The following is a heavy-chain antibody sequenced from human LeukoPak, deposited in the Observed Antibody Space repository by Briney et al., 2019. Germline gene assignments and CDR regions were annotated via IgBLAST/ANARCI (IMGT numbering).Heavy chain of an antibody. CDR1: GGSISSGGYY. J-gene: IGHJ4*02. V-gene: IGHV4-61*08. CDR3: ARHYYGSGSYYLFDY. CDR2: IYYSGST. D-gene: IGHD3-10*01. Sequence: SETLSPTCTVSGGSISSGGYYWSWIRQPPGKGLEWIGYIYYSGSTNYNPSLKSRVTISVDTSKNQFSLKLSSVTAADTAVYYCARHYYGSGSYYLFDYWGQGTLVTVSS.